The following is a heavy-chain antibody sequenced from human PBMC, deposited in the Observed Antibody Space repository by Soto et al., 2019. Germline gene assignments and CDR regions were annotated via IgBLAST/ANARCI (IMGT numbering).Heavy chain of an antibody. CDR3: ARQGIGYYYDSSGYYES. V-gene: IGHV4-59*01. CDR2: IYYSGST. CDR1: GGSISSYY. Sequence: SETLSLTCTVSGGSISSYYWSWIRQPPGKGLEWIGYIYYSGSTNYNPSLKSRVTISVDTSKNQFSLKLSSVTAADTAVYYCARQGIGYYYDSSGYYESWGQGTLVTVSS. J-gene: IGHJ5*02. D-gene: IGHD3-22*01.